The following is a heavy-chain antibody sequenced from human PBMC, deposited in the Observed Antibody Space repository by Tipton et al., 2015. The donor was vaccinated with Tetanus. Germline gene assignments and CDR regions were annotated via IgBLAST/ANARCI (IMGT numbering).Heavy chain of an antibody. Sequence: SLRLSCAASGFRFHDHGMSWVRQGPGKGLEWVSTISSTSTYIYYADSVKGRFTISRDNARNSLYLQMNSLRAEVTALYYCTTGGTFDFWGQGTLVTVSS. J-gene: IGHJ4*02. CDR2: ISSTSTYI. CDR1: GFRFHDHG. V-gene: IGHV3-21*01. D-gene: IGHD1-1*01. CDR3: TTGGTFDF.